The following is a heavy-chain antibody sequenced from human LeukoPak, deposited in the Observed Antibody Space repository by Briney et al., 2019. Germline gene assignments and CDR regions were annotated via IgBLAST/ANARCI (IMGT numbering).Heavy chain of an antibody. J-gene: IGHJ4*02. V-gene: IGHV3-7*01. CDR2: IKQDGSEK. CDR3: AYSDWYYEC. CDR1: RFTFSSYW. D-gene: IGHD4-11*01. Sequence: GVSLRLSYAASRFTFSSYWMSWVRQAPGKGLEWVANIKQDGSEKYYVDSVKGRFTVSRDNAKNSLYLQMKSLRAEDTAVYYCAYSDWYYECWGQGTLVTVSS.